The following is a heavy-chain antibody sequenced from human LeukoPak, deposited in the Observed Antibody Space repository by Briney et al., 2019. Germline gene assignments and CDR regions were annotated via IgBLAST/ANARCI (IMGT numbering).Heavy chain of an antibody. Sequence: ASVKVSCMASGYTFTGYYMHWGRQAPGQGLEWMGWINPNSGGTNYAQKFQGRVTMTRGPAISTGYRELRRLRSDDTAVYYCVRGGPLVREGRKEVFDYRCQGTLVTVSS. CDR2: INPNSGGT. CDR1: GYTFTGYY. D-gene: IGHD6-6*01. V-gene: IGHV1-2*02. J-gene: IGHJ4*02. CDR3: VRGGPLVREGRKEVFDY.